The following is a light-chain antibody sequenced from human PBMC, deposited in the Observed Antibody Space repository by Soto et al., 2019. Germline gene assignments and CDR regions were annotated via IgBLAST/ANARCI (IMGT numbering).Light chain of an antibody. V-gene: IGKV3-15*01. J-gene: IGKJ3*01. CDR3: QQYNNWPTIT. Sequence: EIVMTQSPATLSVSPGERATLSCRASQSVSGNLAWYQQKPGQAPRLLIYAASTRATGIPARFSGSWSGTEFTRTISSLQSEDFAVYYCQQYNNWPTITFGPGTKVDIK. CDR1: QSVSGN. CDR2: AAS.